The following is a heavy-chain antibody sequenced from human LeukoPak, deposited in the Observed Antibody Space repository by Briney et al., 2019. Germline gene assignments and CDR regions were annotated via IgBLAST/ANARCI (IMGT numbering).Heavy chain of an antibody. V-gene: IGHV5-51*01. Sequence: HGESLKISCQGSGYNFPIYWIGWVRQMPGQGLEWMGIIYPDDSNTIYGQSFQGQVTISADKSINTAYLEWSSLKASDTAIYYCARQGAAGKYYYYYMDVWGKGTTVTVSS. CDR1: GYNFPIYW. CDR2: IYPDDSNT. J-gene: IGHJ6*03. CDR3: ARQGAAGKYYYYYMDV. D-gene: IGHD6-13*01.